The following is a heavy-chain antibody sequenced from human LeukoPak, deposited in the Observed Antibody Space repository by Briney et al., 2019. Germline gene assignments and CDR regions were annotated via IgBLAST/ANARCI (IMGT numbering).Heavy chain of an antibody. V-gene: IGHV1-8*01. CDR1: GYTFTSYD. Sequence: ASAKVSCKASGYTFTSYDINWVRQATGQGLEWMGWMNPNSGNTGYAQKFQGRVTMTRNTSISTAYMELSSLRSEDTAVYYCAISSSLDYYYYGMDVWGQGTTVTVSS. CDR2: MNPNSGNT. CDR3: AISSSLDYYYYGMDV. J-gene: IGHJ6*02. D-gene: IGHD6-13*01.